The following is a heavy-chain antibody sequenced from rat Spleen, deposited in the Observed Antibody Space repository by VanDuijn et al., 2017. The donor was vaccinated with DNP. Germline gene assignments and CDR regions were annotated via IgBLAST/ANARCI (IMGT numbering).Heavy chain of an antibody. D-gene: IGHD1-11*01. CDR3: ARAGWHGWLAY. V-gene: IGHV4-2*01. Sequence: EVKLAESGGGLVQPGRSLKLSCSASGFNFNDYWMGWVRQAPGKGLEWIGEINKDSSTINYSPSLKDKFTISRNNAQNTLYLQMSKLGSEDTAIYYCARAGWHGWLAYWCQGTLVTVSS. CDR2: INKDSSTI. J-gene: IGHJ3*01. CDR1: GFNFNDYW.